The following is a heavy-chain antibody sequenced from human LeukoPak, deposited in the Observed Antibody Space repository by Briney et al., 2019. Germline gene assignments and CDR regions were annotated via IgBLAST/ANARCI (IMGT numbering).Heavy chain of an antibody. Sequence: GASVKVSCKASGYTFTTYAMHRVRQAPGQRFEWMGWINAGNGNTKYSQKFQDRVTITRDTSASTAYMELSSLRSEDTAVYYCARDIDRAVGNWFDPWGQGTLVTVSS. CDR2: INAGNGNT. D-gene: IGHD6-19*01. CDR1: GYTFTTYA. V-gene: IGHV1-3*01. J-gene: IGHJ5*02. CDR3: ARDIDRAVGNWFDP.